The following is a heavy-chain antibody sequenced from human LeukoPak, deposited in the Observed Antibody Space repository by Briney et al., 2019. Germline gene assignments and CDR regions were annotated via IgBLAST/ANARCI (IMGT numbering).Heavy chain of an antibody. CDR2: IKSKTDGATT. CDR1: GFTFNHAW. Sequence: PGGSLRLSCAASGFTFNHAWMSWVRQAPGKGLEWVGRIKSKTDGATTECAAPVKGRFTISRDGSKNTLYLQMNSLKTEDTAVYYCTTVGSSRYYYYFDYWGQGSLVTVSS. D-gene: IGHD3-22*01. V-gene: IGHV3-15*01. CDR3: TTVGSSRYYYYFDY. J-gene: IGHJ4*02.